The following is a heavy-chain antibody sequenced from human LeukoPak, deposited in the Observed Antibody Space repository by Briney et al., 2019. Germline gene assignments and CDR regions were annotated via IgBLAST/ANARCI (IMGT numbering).Heavy chain of an antibody. D-gene: IGHD3-16*02. CDR1: GFTISDKTNY. J-gene: IGHJ4*02. V-gene: IGHV3-53*01. CDR3: ARALHTQTVWGSYRRGGSFDY. CDR2: IYRGGTT. Sequence: GGSLRLSCAASGFTISDKTNYMSWVRQAPGKGLEWVSSIYRGGTTYYADSVKGRFTISRDNAKNSLYLQMNSLRAEDTAVYYCARALHTQTVWGSYRRGGSFDYWGQGTLVTVSS.